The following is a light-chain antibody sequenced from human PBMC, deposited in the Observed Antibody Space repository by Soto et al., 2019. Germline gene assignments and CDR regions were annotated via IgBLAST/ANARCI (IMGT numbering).Light chain of an antibody. J-gene: IGLJ2*01. V-gene: IGLV3-1*01. CDR1: KLGDNY. Sequence: SYELTQPPSVAMSTGQTASITCSGDKLGDNYASWYQQRPGQSPVLVIYQDTKRPSGIPERFSGSTSGNTATLTISGTQAMDEADYYCQAWDSGTAVFGGGTKLTVL. CDR3: QAWDSGTAV. CDR2: QDT.